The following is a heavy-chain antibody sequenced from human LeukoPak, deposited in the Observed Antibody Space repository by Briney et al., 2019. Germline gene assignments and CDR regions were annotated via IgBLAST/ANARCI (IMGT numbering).Heavy chain of an antibody. CDR2: IKQDGSEK. D-gene: IGHD3-22*01. CDR1: GFTFSNFG. V-gene: IGHV3-7*04. Sequence: GGSLRLSCAASGFTFSNFGVNWVRQAPGKGLEWVANIKQDGSEKYYVDSVKGRFTISRDNAKNSLYLQMNSLRAEDTAVYYCARGNTYYYDSSGYYYPYYFDYWGQGTLVTVSS. J-gene: IGHJ4*02. CDR3: ARGNTYYYDSSGYYYPYYFDY.